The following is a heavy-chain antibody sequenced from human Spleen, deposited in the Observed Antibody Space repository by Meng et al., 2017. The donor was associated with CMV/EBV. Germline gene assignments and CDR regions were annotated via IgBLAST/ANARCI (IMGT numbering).Heavy chain of an antibody. V-gene: IGHV1-46*01. Sequence: ASVKVSCKTSGGIFSYFAISWVRQAPGQGLEWLGTINPSGGATTYAQKFQGRVTMTRDTSTSTDYMELSSLRSEDTAVYYCARGDCDSTSCYRQNGLDVWGQGTTVTVSS. J-gene: IGHJ6*02. CDR3: ARGDCDSTSCYRQNGLDV. D-gene: IGHD2-2*02. CDR2: INPSGGAT. CDR1: GGIFSYFA.